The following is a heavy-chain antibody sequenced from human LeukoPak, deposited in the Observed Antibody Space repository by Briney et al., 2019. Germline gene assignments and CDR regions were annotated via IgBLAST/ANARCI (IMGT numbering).Heavy chain of an antibody. CDR2: ISSSSSYI. CDR1: GFTFSSYS. D-gene: IGHD3-22*01. CDR3: AREWLYYYDSSGYCYGSEYFQH. Sequence: GGSLRLSCAASGFTFSSYSMNWVRQAPGKGLEWVSSISSSSSYIYYADSVKGRFTISRDNAKNSLYLQMNSLRAEDTAVYYCAREWLYYYDSSGYCYGSEYFQHWGQGTLVTVSS. J-gene: IGHJ1*01. V-gene: IGHV3-21*01.